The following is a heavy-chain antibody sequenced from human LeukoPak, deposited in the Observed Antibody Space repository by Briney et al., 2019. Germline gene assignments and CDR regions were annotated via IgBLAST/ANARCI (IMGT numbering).Heavy chain of an antibody. D-gene: IGHD3-22*01. Sequence: PGGSLRLSCAASGFTFSSYAMHWVRQAPGKGLEWVAVISYDGSNKFYADSVKGRFTISRDNSKNTLYLQMSSLRAEDTAIYYCARAPYYYDSRGYYYFDSWGQGTLVTVSS. CDR1: GFTFSSYA. V-gene: IGHV3-30-3*01. CDR3: ARAPYYYDSRGYYYFDS. CDR2: ISYDGSNK. J-gene: IGHJ4*02.